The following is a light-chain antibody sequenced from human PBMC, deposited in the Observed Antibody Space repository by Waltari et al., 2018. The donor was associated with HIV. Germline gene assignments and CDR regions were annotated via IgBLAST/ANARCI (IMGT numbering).Light chain of an antibody. J-gene: IGKJ2*01. Sequence: DIVMTQSPDSLAVSLGERATINCKSSQRVLSSSNNKNYLTWYQQKPGQPPKLLLFWASTRQYGVTDRFSGSGSGADFTLTISSLQAEDVAVYYCQQCYSTPYTFGQGTKLEIK. CDR1: QRVLSSSNNKNY. CDR3: QQCYSTPYT. CDR2: WAS. V-gene: IGKV4-1*01.